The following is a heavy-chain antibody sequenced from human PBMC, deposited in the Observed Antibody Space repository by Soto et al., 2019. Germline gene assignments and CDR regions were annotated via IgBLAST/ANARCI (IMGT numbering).Heavy chain of an antibody. CDR2: FDPEDSKM. D-gene: IGHD3-3*01. V-gene: IGHV1-24*01. CDR1: GYSLSEFS. J-gene: IGHJ3*02. Sequence: ASVKVSCKVTGYSLSEFSMHWVRQAPGKGLEWMGGFDPEDSKMTPAQKFQGRLTLTEDTSAETAYMELRSLRSEDTAVYYCASPARNYDFWSGYSFDIWGQGTMVTVSS. CDR3: ASPARNYDFWSGYSFDI.